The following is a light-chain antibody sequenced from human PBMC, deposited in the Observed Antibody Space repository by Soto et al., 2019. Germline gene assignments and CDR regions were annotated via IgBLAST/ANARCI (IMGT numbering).Light chain of an antibody. V-gene: IGKV3-20*01. CDR3: HRYGNSITWT. CDR1: QSVTKNY. Sequence: EVVLTQSPGTVSLSPGERATLSCRASQSVTKNYLAWYQQKAGQAPRLLIYAASSRATGIPDRFSGSGSGTDLTLSISRLEPEDFAVYYCHRYGNSITWTFGQGTKVEIK. CDR2: AAS. J-gene: IGKJ1*01.